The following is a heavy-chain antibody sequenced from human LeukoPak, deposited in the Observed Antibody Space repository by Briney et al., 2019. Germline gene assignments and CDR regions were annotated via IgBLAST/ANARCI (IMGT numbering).Heavy chain of an antibody. D-gene: IGHD4-11*01. V-gene: IGHV4-4*02. CDR3: ASVVLTTRFPYYYYMDV. CDR1: GGSISSSNW. CDR2: IYHSGST. J-gene: IGHJ6*03. Sequence: SETLSLTCAVSGGSISSSNWWSWVRQPPGKGLEWIGEIYHSGSTNYNPSLKSRVTISVDKSKNQFSLKLSSVTAADTAVYYCASVVLTTRFPYYYYMDVWGKGTTVTVSS.